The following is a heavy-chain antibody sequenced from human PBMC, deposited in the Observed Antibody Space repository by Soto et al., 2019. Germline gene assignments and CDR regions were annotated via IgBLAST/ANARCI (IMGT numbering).Heavy chain of an antibody. CDR3: ARQLLVSGTYYFDY. CDR1: GFSFKHYW. J-gene: IGHJ4*02. Sequence: EVQLVQSGAEVKKPGESLKISCQGSGFSFKHYWIGWVRQMPGKGLEWMGVIYPDDSDTKYSPSFQGQVTISADKSTSSAYLQWRSLKASDSAMYYCARQLLVSGTYYFDYWGQGTLVTVSS. D-gene: IGHD3-10*01. V-gene: IGHV5-51*01. CDR2: IYPDDSDT.